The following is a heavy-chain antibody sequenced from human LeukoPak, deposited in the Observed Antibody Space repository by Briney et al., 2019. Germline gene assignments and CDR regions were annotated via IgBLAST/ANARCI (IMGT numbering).Heavy chain of an antibody. V-gene: IGHV3-7*03. CDR1: GFTFGKYW. J-gene: IGHJ4*02. Sequence: GGSLRLSCVASGFTFGKYWMSWVRQAPGKGLEWVANIKLDGSEKNYVDSVKGRFTISRDNTKNSLYLQMNSLRVEDTAVFYCARDQYDTWSQRGNFDSWGQGTLVIVSS. D-gene: IGHD3-3*01. CDR2: IKLDGSEK. CDR3: ARDQYDTWSQRGNFDS.